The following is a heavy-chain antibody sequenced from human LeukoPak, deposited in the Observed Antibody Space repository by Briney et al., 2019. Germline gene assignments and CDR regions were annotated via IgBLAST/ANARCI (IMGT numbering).Heavy chain of an antibody. CDR1: GFSISTYD. D-gene: IGHD2-2*01. CDR3: ARAGKEYQFHGMDV. Sequence: GGALRLSCVASGFSISTYDMFWVRQPTGKGLEWVSVIVTAGDTYYPDSVKDRFTISRDNVRNSLYLRMINLRAGDTAIYYCARAGKEYQFHGMDVWGQGSTVTVSS. CDR2: IVTAGDT. V-gene: IGHV3-13*01. J-gene: IGHJ6*02.